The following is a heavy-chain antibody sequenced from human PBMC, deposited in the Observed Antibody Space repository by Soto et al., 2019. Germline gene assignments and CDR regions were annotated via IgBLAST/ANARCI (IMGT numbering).Heavy chain of an antibody. CDR2: SYYSGST. CDR1: GGSISSGGYY. Sequence: QVQLQESGPGLVKPSQTLSITCTVSGGSISSGGYYWSWIRQHPGKGLEGIGYSYYSGSTYYNPSRTSRVTISVDTSTNQFDLKLSSVTAADTAVYYCARVPFSGSSSRRGLNWFDPWGQGTLVTVSS. CDR3: ARVPFSGSSSRRGLNWFDP. V-gene: IGHV4-31*03. J-gene: IGHJ5*02. D-gene: IGHD6-13*01.